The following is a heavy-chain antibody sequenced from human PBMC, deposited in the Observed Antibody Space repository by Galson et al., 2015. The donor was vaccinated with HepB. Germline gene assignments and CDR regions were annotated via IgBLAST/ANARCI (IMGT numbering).Heavy chain of an antibody. D-gene: IGHD2-15*01. CDR3: ARGALVAVVGGMQNNWFDP. CDR2: ISPYNGDT. V-gene: IGHV1-18*01. CDR1: GYTFSTYS. Sequence: SVKVSCKASGYTFSTYSITWVRQAPGQGLEWMGWISPYNGDTTYARKLQGRVTMTTDTFTSTAYMELRSLRSDDTAVYYCARGALVAVVGGMQNNWFDPWGQGTLVTVSS. J-gene: IGHJ5*02.